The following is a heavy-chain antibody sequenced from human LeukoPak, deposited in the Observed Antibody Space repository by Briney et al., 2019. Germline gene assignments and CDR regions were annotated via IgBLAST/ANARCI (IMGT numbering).Heavy chain of an antibody. CDR1: GFTFRRYA. CDR3: ARRTADYYFDY. Sequence: TGGSLRLSCAASGFTFRRYAMTWVRQAPGKGLEWVSGINGGGSTTYYADSVKGRFTISRDSSNNTLNLQMNSLRAEDTAIYYCARRTADYYFDYWGQGTPVTVSS. J-gene: IGHJ4*02. V-gene: IGHV3-23*01. D-gene: IGHD1-14*01. CDR2: INGGGSTT.